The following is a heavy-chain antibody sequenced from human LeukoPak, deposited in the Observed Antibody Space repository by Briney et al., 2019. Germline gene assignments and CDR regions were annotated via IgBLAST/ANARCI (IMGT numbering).Heavy chain of an antibody. CDR2: ISSSSYI. V-gene: IGHV3-21*01. D-gene: IGHD6-19*01. Sequence: GGSLRLSCAASGFTFSSYSMNWVRQAPGKWLEWVSSISSSSYIYYADSVKGRFTISRDNAKNSLYLQMNSLRAEDTAVYYCARTLAVAGFPLDYWGQGTLVTVSS. CDR1: GFTFSSYS. CDR3: ARTLAVAGFPLDY. J-gene: IGHJ4*02.